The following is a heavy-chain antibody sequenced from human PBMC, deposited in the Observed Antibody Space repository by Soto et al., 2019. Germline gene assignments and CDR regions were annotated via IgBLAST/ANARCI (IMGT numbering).Heavy chain of an antibody. J-gene: IGHJ4*02. CDR3: ARHDRATGYDYIWVSRKDYFDY. Sequence: SGTLALTCTVSGGSISSYYWSWIGQRPGKGLEWIGYIYYSGSTNYNPSLKSRVTISVDTSKNQFSLKLSSVTAADTAVYYCARHDRATGYDYIWVSRKDYFDYWGQGTLVTVSS. V-gene: IGHV4-59*08. CDR2: IYYSGST. CDR1: GGSISSYY. D-gene: IGHD3-16*01.